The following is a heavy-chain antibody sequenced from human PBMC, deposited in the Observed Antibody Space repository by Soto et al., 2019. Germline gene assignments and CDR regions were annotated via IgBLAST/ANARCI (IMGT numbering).Heavy chain of an antibody. Sequence: QVQLVESGGGVVQPGRSLRLSCAASGFTFSSYAMHWVRQAPGKGLEWVAVISYDGSNKYYADSVKGRFTISRDKSKNTLYLQMNSLRAEDTAVYYCARDNYYGSGSHPGGFDPWGQGTLVTVSS. CDR1: GFTFSSYA. D-gene: IGHD3-10*01. CDR3: ARDNYYGSGSHPGGFDP. J-gene: IGHJ5*02. V-gene: IGHV3-30-3*01. CDR2: ISYDGSNK.